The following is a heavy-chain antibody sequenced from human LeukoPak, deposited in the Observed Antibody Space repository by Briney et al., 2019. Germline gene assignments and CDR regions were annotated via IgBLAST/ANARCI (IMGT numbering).Heavy chain of an antibody. D-gene: IGHD3-10*01. Sequence: SETLSLTCTVSGGSISSSNYYWGWIRQPPGEELEWIGSIYYSGSTYYKPSLKSRVTISEDTSKNQFSLKLSSVTAADTAVYYCTFNLGSGSFAFDIWGQGTMVTVSS. CDR3: TFNLGSGSFAFDI. V-gene: IGHV4-39*07. CDR1: GGSISSSNYY. J-gene: IGHJ3*02. CDR2: IYYSGST.